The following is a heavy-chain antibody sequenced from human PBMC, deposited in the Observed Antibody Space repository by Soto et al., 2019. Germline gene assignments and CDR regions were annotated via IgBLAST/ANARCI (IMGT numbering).Heavy chain of an antibody. J-gene: IGHJ3*02. CDR2: ISAYNGNT. V-gene: IGHV1-18*01. Sequence: ASVKVSCKASGGTFSSYAISWVRQAPGQGLDWMGWISAYNGNTNYAQKLQGRVTMTTDTSTSTAYMELRSLRSDDTAVYYCARVPSGYSSIRAFDIWGQGTMVTVSS. D-gene: IGHD3-3*01. CDR1: GGTFSSYA. CDR3: ARVPSGYSSIRAFDI.